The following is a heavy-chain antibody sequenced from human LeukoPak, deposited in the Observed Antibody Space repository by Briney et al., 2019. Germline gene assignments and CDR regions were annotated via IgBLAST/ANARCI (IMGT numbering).Heavy chain of an antibody. CDR2: IIPIFGTA. CDR3: ARDLVGASSPFGY. Sequence: SVKVSCKASGGTFSSYAISWVRQAPGQGLEWMGGIIPIFGTANYAQKFQGRVTITADESTSTAYMELSSLRSEDTAVYYCARDLVGASSPFGYWGQGTLVTVPS. V-gene: IGHV1-69*13. CDR1: GGTFSSYA. J-gene: IGHJ4*02. D-gene: IGHD1-26*01.